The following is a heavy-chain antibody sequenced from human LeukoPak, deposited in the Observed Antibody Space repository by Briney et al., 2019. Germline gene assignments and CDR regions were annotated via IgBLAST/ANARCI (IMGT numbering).Heavy chain of an antibody. V-gene: IGHV3-30*02. CDR1: GFTFNSYG. CDR2: IRYDGSNK. J-gene: IGHJ4*02. Sequence: GGSLRLSCAASGFTFNSYGMNWVRQAPGKGLEWVAFIRYDGSNKYYADSVKGRFIISRDNSKNTLYLQMNSLRAEDTAVYYCARDPPSSIAAAGAGVWGQGTLVTVSS. D-gene: IGHD6-13*01. CDR3: ARDPPSSIAAAGAGV.